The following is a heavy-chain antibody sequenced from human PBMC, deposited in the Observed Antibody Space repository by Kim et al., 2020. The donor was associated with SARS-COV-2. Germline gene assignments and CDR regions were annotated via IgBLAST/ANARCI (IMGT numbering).Heavy chain of an antibody. Sequence: ASVKVSCKASGYTFTSYYMHWVRQAPGQGLEWMGIINPSGGSTSYAQKFQGRVTMTRDTSTSTVYMELSSLRSEDTAVYYCARFYGYGADYYYYYGMDVWRQGTTVTVSS. V-gene: IGHV1-46*01. CDR2: INPSGGST. CDR3: ARFYGYGADYYYYYGMDV. D-gene: IGHD5-18*01. CDR1: GYTFTSYY. J-gene: IGHJ6*02.